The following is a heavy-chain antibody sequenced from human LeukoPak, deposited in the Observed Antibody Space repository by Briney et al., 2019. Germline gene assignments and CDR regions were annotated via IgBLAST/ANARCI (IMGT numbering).Heavy chain of an antibody. CDR2: IGTAGDT. J-gene: IGHJ4*02. CDR3: TKDLTGNRDF. D-gene: IGHD1-20*01. V-gene: IGHV3-13*01. Sequence: QPGGSPRLSCAASGFTFSSYDMHWVRQATGKGLEWVSAIGTAGDTYYPGSVKGRFTISRENAKNSLYLQMNSLRAGDTAEYYCTKDLTGNRDFWGQGTLVTVSS. CDR1: GFTFSSYD.